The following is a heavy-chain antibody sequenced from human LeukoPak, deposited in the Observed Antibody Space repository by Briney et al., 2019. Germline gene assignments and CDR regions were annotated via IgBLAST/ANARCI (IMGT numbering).Heavy chain of an antibody. Sequence: PSETLSLTCAVYGGSFSGYYWSWIRQPPGKGLEWIGEINHSGSTNYNPSLKSRVTISVDTSKNQFSLRLSSVTAADTAVYYCAKDLDPNYYTSSGYFPNWFAPWGQGSLVTVSS. J-gene: IGHJ5*02. CDR2: INHSGST. D-gene: IGHD3-22*01. CDR3: AKDLDPNYYTSSGYFPNWFAP. V-gene: IGHV4-34*01. CDR1: GGSFSGYY.